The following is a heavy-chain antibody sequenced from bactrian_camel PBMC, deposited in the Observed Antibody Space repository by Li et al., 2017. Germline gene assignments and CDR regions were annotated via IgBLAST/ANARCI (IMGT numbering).Heavy chain of an antibody. D-gene: IGHD4*01. CDR1: GDTSRIAT. CDR2: IVRGSHT. Sequence: VQLVESGGGLVQPGGSLRLSCAASGDTSRIATRAWFRQATGKEREAVAAIVRGSHTDYHAAVKGRFTISRDSAKNTVYLQMNNLKPDDATMYHCAARGGSCSDLSEGRFTIWGQGTQVTVS. V-gene: IGHV3S53*01. J-gene: IGHJ4*01. CDR3: AARGGSCSDLSEGRFTI.